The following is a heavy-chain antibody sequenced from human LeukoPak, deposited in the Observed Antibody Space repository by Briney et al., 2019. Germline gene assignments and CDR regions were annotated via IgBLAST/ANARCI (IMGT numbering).Heavy chain of an antibody. CDR1: GFTFSSYS. V-gene: IGHV3-21*01. CDR3: ARNFASESYKGGYFDY. D-gene: IGHD3-10*01. CDR2: ISSSSSYI. Sequence: GGSLRLSCAASGFTFSSYSMNWVRQAPGKGLEWVSSISSSSSYIYYADSVKGRFTISRDNAKNSLYLQMNSLRAEDTAVYYCARNFASESYKGGYFDYWGQGTLVTVTS. J-gene: IGHJ4*02.